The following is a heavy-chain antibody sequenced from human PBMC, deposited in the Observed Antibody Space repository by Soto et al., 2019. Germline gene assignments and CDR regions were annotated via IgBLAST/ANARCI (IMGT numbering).Heavy chain of an antibody. CDR3: ARQEGAPVLFYYGLDV. V-gene: IGHV5-51*01. D-gene: IGHD1-26*01. Sequence: PGESLKISCKGSGYNFTNYWIAWVRQMPGKGLEWMGIIYPGDSDTRYSPSFQGQVTISADKSISAAYVQWSSLKASDTAMYYCARQEGAPVLFYYGLDVWGQGTTVTVSS. CDR1: GYNFTNYW. CDR2: IYPGDSDT. J-gene: IGHJ6*02.